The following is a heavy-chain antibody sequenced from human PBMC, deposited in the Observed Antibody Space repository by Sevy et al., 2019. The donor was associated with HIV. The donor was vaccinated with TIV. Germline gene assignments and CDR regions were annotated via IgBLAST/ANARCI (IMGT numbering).Heavy chain of an antibody. D-gene: IGHD2-8*01. V-gene: IGHV3-7*01. CDR2: IKQDGGDR. CDR1: GFRFSDYW. J-gene: IGHJ4*02. CDR3: ARVRGWICSHGVCSPHYSDS. Sequence: GGSLRLSCATSGFRFSDYWMNWVRQAPGKGLEWVANIKQDGGDRYYVDSVKGRFTISRDNAKNSLYLQMNSLTVEDTAVYYCARVRGWICSHGVCSPHYSDSWGQGTLVTVSS.